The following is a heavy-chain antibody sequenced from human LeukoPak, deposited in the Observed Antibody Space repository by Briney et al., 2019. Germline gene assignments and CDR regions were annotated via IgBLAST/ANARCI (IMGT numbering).Heavy chain of an antibody. J-gene: IGHJ5*02. CDR3: SRVDTAWWFDP. CDR2: IYCSGSI. V-gene: IGHV4-28*05. CDR1: GYSISSCNW. D-gene: IGHD5-18*01. Sequence: PSDTLSLTCAVSGYSISSCNWWGWLRPPPGKGLEWIGYIYCSGSIYYNPSLKSRVTMSVDTSKNQFSLKLSSVTAVDTAVYYCSRVDTAWWFDPWGEETRVSVST.